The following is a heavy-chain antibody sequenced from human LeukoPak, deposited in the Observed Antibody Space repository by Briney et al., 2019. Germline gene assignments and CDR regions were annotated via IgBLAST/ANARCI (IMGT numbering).Heavy chain of an antibody. CDR3: AARAAMGGYYFDY. Sequence: GGSLRLSCAASGFTVSSNYMSWVRQAPGKGLEWVSVLYSGGDTYYADSVKGRFTISRDNSKNTLYLQMNNLRAEDTAVYYCAARAAMGGYYFDYWGQGTLVTVSS. CDR1: GFTVSSNY. D-gene: IGHD5-18*01. CDR2: LYSGGDT. V-gene: IGHV3-53*01. J-gene: IGHJ4*02.